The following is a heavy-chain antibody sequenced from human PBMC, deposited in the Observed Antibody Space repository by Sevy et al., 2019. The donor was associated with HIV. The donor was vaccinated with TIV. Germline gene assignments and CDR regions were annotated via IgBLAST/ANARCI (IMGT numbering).Heavy chain of an antibody. J-gene: IGHJ4*02. CDR2: IYYSGST. CDR1: GGSISSYY. CDR3: ARDMPYGGNSTGIDY. D-gene: IGHD4-17*01. V-gene: IGHV4-59*01. Sequence: SETLSLTCTVSGGSISSYYWSWIRQPPGKGLEWIGYIYYSGSTNYNPSLKSRVTISVDTSKNQFSLKLSSVTAAETAVYYCARDMPYGGNSTGIDYWGQGTLVTVSS.